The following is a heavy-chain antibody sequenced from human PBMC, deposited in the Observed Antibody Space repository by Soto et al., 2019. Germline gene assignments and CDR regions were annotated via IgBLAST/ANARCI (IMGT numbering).Heavy chain of an antibody. V-gene: IGHV4-59*08. CDR3: ARLGCRHIVY. Sequence: QVQLQESGPGLVKPSETLSLTCTVSGGSISVYYWSWIRQPPGKGLEWIGYIYYSGSTNYNPSLKSRVTRSGDTSKNQFSLKLSSVIAAVTAVYYCARLGCRHIVYWGQGTLVIVSS. J-gene: IGHJ4*02. CDR1: GGSISVYY. D-gene: IGHD2-15*01. CDR2: IYYSGST.